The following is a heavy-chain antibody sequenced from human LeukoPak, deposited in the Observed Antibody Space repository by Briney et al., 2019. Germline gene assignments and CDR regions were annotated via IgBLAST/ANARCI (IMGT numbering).Heavy chain of an antibody. V-gene: IGHV3-30*18. CDR1: GFTFSSYG. Sequence: GRSLRLSCAASGFTFSSYGMHWVRQAPGKGLEWVAVISYDGSNKYYADSVKGRFTISRDNSKNTLYLQMNSLRAGDTAVYYCAKEPDDKEYYFDYWGQGTLVTVSS. D-gene: IGHD1-14*01. CDR3: AKEPDDKEYYFDY. J-gene: IGHJ4*02. CDR2: ISYDGSNK.